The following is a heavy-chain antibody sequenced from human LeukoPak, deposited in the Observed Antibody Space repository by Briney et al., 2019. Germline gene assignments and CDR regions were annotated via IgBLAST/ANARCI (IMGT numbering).Heavy chain of an antibody. CDR1: GFTFSSYA. CDR2: IGAGGTFT. J-gene: IGHJ2*01. Sequence: GGSLRLSCTASGFTFSSYAMNWVRQAPGKGLEWVSGIGAGGTFTYYADSVKGRFTIFRDNSRNTLYLQMNSLRADDTAVYYCAKVFRSSGYYFWYFDLWGRGTLVTVSS. V-gene: IGHV3-23*01. CDR3: AKVFRSSGYYFWYFDL. D-gene: IGHD3-22*01.